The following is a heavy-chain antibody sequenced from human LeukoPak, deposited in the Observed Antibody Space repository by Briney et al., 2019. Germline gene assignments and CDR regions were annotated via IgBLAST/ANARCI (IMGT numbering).Heavy chain of an antibody. Sequence: KTSETLSLTCTVSGGSISSYYWSWIRQPPGKGLEWIGYIYYSGSTNYNPSLKSRVTISVDTSKNQFSLKLSSVTAADTAVYYCARGGGYCSSTSYPIAPLDYWGQGTLVTVSS. V-gene: IGHV4-59*01. D-gene: IGHD2-2*01. CDR2: IYYSGST. J-gene: IGHJ4*02. CDR3: ARGGGYCSSTSYPIAPLDY. CDR1: GGSISSYY.